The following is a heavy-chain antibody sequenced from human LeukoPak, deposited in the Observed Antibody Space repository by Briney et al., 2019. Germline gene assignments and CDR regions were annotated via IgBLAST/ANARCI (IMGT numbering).Heavy chain of an antibody. J-gene: IGHJ4*02. CDR2: IYYSGST. Sequence: SETLSLTCTVSGGSIGSSSYYWGWIRQPPGKGLEWIGSIYYSGSTYYNPSLKSRVTISVDTSKNQFSLKLSSVTAADTAVYYCAILAYGSGSYYPELDYWGQGTLVTVSS. D-gene: IGHD3-10*01. V-gene: IGHV4-39*01. CDR1: GGSIGSSSYY. CDR3: AILAYGSGSYYPELDY.